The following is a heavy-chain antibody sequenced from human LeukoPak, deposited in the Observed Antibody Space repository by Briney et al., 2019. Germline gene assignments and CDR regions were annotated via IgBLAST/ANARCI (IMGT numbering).Heavy chain of an antibody. Sequence: GESLEISCKGSGYSFTSYWIGWVRRMPGKGLEWMGIIYPGDSDTRYSPSFQGQVTISADKSISTAYLQWSSLKASDTAMYYCARQGDYCSGGSCYPYYFDYWGQGTLVTVSS. D-gene: IGHD2-15*01. V-gene: IGHV5-51*01. CDR2: IYPGDSDT. CDR3: ARQGDYCSGGSCYPYYFDY. CDR1: GYSFTSYW. J-gene: IGHJ4*02.